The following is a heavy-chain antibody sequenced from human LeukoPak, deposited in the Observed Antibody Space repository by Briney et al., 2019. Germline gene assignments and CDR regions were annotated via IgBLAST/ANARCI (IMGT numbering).Heavy chain of an antibody. Sequence: SETLSLTCAVYGGSFSGYYWSWIRQPPGKGLEWIGEINHSGSTNYNPSLKSRVTISVDTSKNQFTLKLSSVTAADTAVYYCARGGYNSRRDNWFDPWGQGTLVTVSS. J-gene: IGHJ5*02. V-gene: IGHV4-34*01. CDR1: GGSFSGYY. D-gene: IGHD5-12*01. CDR3: ARGGYNSRRDNWFDP. CDR2: INHSGST.